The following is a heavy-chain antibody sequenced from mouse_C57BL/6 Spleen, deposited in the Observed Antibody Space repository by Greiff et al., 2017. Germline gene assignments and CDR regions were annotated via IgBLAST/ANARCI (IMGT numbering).Heavy chain of an antibody. CDR2: INPSTGGT. D-gene: IGHD1-1*01. CDR1: GYSFTGYY. V-gene: IGHV1-43*01. J-gene: IGHJ2*01. CDR3: ATYGSLDY. Sequence: VQLKESGPELVKPGASVKISCKASGYSFTGYYMHWVKQSSEKSLEWIGEINPSTGGTSYNQKFKGKATLTVDKSSSTAYMQLKSLTSEDSAVYYCATYGSLDYWGQGTTLTVSS.